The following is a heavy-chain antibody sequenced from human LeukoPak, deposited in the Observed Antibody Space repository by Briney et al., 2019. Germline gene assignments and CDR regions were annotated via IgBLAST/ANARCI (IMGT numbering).Heavy chain of an antibody. Sequence: ASVKVSCKASGYTFTGYYMHWVRQAPGQGLEWMGWINPNSGGTNYAQKFQGRVTMTRDTSISTAYMELSRLRSDDTAVYYCARVGPYGSGSYYYVYYYYGMDVWSQGTTVTVSS. V-gene: IGHV1-2*02. J-gene: IGHJ6*02. CDR1: GYTFTGYY. D-gene: IGHD3-10*01. CDR2: INPNSGGT. CDR3: ARVGPYGSGSYYYVYYYYGMDV.